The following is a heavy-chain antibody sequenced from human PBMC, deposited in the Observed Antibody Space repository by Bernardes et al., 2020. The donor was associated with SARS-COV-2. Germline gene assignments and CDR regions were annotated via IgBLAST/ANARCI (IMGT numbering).Heavy chain of an antibody. CDR2: IYYSGST. Sequence: SETLSLTCTVSGGSVSSGNYYWSWIRQPPGKGLEWMGYIYYSGSTNFNPSLKSRVTISVDTSKNQFSLKLSSVTAADTAVYYCARGGESGSYLSYFDYWGQGALVTVSS. J-gene: IGHJ4*02. CDR3: ARGGESGSYLSYFDY. V-gene: IGHV4-61*01. D-gene: IGHD1-26*01. CDR1: GGSVSSGNYY.